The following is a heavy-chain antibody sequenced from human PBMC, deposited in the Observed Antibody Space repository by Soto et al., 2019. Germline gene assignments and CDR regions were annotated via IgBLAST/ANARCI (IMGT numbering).Heavy chain of an antibody. CDR2: IYYSGST. J-gene: IGHJ6*02. V-gene: IGHV4-31*03. Sequence: PSETLSLTCTVSGGSISSCDYYWSWIRQHPGKGLEWIGYIYYSGSTYYNPSLKSRVTISVDTSKNQFSLKLSSVTAADTAVYYCARDRRAGVRNYYYGMDVWGQGTTVTVSS. D-gene: IGHD3-10*01. CDR3: ARDRRAGVRNYYYGMDV. CDR1: GGSISSCDYY.